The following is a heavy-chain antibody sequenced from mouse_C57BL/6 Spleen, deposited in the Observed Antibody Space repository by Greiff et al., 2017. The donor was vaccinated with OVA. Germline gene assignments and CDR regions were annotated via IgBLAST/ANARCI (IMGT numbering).Heavy chain of an antibody. CDR3: VRQHYSNYGAMDY. D-gene: IGHD2-5*01. CDR1: GFSFNTYA. Sequence: EVQVVESGGGLVQPKGSLKLSCAASGFSFNTYAMNWVRQAPGKGLEWVARIRSKSNNYATYYADSVKDRFTISRDDSESMLYLQMNNLKTEDTAMYYCVRQHYSNYGAMDYWGQGTSVTVSS. CDR2: IRSKSNNYAT. J-gene: IGHJ4*01. V-gene: IGHV10-1*01.